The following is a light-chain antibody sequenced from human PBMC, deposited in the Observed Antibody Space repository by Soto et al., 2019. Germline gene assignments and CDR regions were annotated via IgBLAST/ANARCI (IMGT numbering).Light chain of an antibody. CDR2: DVS. J-gene: IGLJ3*02. Sequence: QSALTQPRSVSGSPGQSVTISCTGTSRDVGAYNYVSWYQQHPGKAPKLIIYDVSKWPSGVPDRFSGSKSGNTASLTISGLQAEDEADYYCAAWDDSLNGWVFGGGTKLTVL. V-gene: IGLV2-11*01. CDR3: AAWDDSLNGWV. CDR1: SRDVGAYNY.